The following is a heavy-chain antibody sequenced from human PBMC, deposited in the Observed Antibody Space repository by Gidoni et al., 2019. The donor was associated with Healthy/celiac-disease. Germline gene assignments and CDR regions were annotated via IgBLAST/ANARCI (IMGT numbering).Heavy chain of an antibody. CDR2: ISGSGGST. J-gene: IGHJ6*02. D-gene: IGHD3-10*01. CDR3: AKDNSPSGKGRYYYYGMDV. Sequence: EVQLLESGGGLVQPGGSLRLSCAASGFTFSSYAMSWVRQAPGKGLEWVSAISGSGGSTYYADSVKGRFTISRDNSKNTLYLQMNSLRAEDTAVYYCAKDNSPSGKGRYYYYGMDVWGQGTTVTVSS. V-gene: IGHV3-23*01. CDR1: GFTFSSYA.